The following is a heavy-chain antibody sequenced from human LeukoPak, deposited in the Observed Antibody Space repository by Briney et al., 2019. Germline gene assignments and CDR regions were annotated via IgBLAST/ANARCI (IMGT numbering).Heavy chain of an antibody. CDR2: INHSGST. CDR1: GGSFSGYY. CDR3: ARRRGYSGYDWAYRY. J-gene: IGHJ4*02. Sequence: SETLSLTCAVYGGSFSGYYWSWIRQPPGKGLEWIGEINHSGSTNYNPSLKSRVTISVDASKNQFSLKLSSVTAADTAVYYCARRRGYSGYDWAYRYWGQGTLVTVSS. D-gene: IGHD5-12*01. V-gene: IGHV4-34*01.